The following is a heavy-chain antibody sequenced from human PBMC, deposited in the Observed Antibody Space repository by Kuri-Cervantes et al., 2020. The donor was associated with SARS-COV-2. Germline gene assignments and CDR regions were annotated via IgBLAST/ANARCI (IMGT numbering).Heavy chain of an antibody. CDR1: GYTFTGYY. CDR3: ARDHAYNYGPFDY. D-gene: IGHD5-24*01. CDR2: INPNSGGT. V-gene: IGHV1-2*04. Sequence: SVKVSCMASGYTFTGYYMHWVRLAPGQGLEWMGWINPNSGGTNYAQKFQGWVTMTRDTSISTAYMELSRLRSDDTAVYYCARDHAYNYGPFDYWGQGTLVTVSS. J-gene: IGHJ4*02.